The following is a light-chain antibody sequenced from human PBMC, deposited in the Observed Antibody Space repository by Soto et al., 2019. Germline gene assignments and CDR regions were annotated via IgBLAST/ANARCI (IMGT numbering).Light chain of an antibody. Sequence: QSVLTQPPSVSVAPGQRVTISCTGSSSNTGAGYDVHWYQQLPGTAPKLLIYGNSNRPSGVPDRFSGSKSGTSASLAITGLQAEDEADYYCQSYDSSLSGHYVFGTGTKVTVL. CDR3: QSYDSSLSGHYV. V-gene: IGLV1-40*01. CDR2: GNS. J-gene: IGLJ1*01. CDR1: SSNTGAGYD.